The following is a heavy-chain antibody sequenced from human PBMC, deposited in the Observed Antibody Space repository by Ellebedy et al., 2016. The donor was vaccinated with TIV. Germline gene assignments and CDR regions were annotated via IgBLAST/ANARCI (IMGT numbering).Heavy chain of an antibody. Sequence: GGSLRLXXAASGFTFSRYTMHWVRQAPGKRLEYVSVISRSGDITYYGDSVRGRFTISRDNSKNTLYLQMGSLRAEDTAVYYCARAYYYDGSETKEAFDIWGQGTMVTVSS. V-gene: IGHV3-64*02. CDR1: GFTFSRYT. CDR3: ARAYYYDGSETKEAFDI. D-gene: IGHD3-22*01. CDR2: ISRSGDIT. J-gene: IGHJ3*02.